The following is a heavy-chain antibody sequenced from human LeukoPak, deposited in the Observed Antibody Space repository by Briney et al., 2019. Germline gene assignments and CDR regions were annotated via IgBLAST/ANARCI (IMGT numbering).Heavy chain of an antibody. CDR2: IIPIFGTA. CDR3: ARAQNYYDSSGYQNWFDP. J-gene: IGHJ5*02. Sequence: GASVKVSCKASGGTFSSYAISWVRQAPGQGLEWMGGIIPIFGTANYAQKFQGRVTITADESTSTAYMELSSLRSEDTAVYYCARAQNYYDSSGYQNWFDPWGQGTLVTVSS. V-gene: IGHV1-69*13. D-gene: IGHD3-22*01. CDR1: GGTFSSYA.